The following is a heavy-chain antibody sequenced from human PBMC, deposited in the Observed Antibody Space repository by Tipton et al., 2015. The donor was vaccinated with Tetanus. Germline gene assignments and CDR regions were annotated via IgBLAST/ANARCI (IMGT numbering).Heavy chain of an antibody. Sequence: SLRLSCAASGFRFSSYGMHWVRQAPGKGLEWVAIIWHDGSNTNYADSVKGRFTISRDNAKNTLYLEMSSLRDDDTAVYYCARDHTFTVSQSRGGLDFWGRGPLVTVSS. CDR3: ARDHTFTVSQSRGGLDF. CDR2: IWHDGSNT. V-gene: IGHV3-33*01. CDR1: GFRFSSYG. D-gene: IGHD3-10*01. J-gene: IGHJ4*02.